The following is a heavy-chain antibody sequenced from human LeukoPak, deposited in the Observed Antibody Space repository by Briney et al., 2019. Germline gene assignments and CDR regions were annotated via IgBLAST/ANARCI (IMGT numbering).Heavy chain of an antibody. CDR1: GGSISSSY. J-gene: IGHJ3*01. Sequence: SETLSLICTVSGGSISSSYWSWLRQPAGKGLEWIGRIYTSGNTDYNPSLKSRASVSQDTSKNQLSLKLTSVTAADTAVYYCARKPDVFDLWGQGTMVTVSS. CDR2: IYTSGNT. V-gene: IGHV4-4*07. CDR3: ARKPDVFDL.